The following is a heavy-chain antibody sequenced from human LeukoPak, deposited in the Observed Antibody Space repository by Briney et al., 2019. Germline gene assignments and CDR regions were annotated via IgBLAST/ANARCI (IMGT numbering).Heavy chain of an antibody. CDR3: AGGPQYFDSTGYPQDILTN. D-gene: IGHD3-22*01. Sequence: SETLSLTCDVSGGSFSAYSWSWIRQPPGGGLEWIGQVHRSGSVNYNPSLRSRVTMSLDTSKSHFSLTLTSVTAADTAVYYCAGGPQYFDSTGYPQDILTNWGQGTLATVSS. V-gene: IGHV4-34*01. CDR2: VHRSGSV. J-gene: IGHJ4*02. CDR1: GGSFSAYS.